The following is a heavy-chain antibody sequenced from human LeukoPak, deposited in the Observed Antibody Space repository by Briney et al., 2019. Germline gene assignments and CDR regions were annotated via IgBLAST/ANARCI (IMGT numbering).Heavy chain of an antibody. V-gene: IGHV3-43D*03. J-gene: IGHJ4*02. CDR1: GFTFDDYA. Sequence: PGGSLRLSCAASGFTFDDYAMHWVRQAPGKGLEWVSLISWDGGSTYYADSVKGRFTISRDNSKNSLYLQMNSLRAEDTALYYCAKEGGHNSGSYYFDYWGQGSLVTVSS. CDR2: ISWDGGST. CDR3: AKEGGHNSGSYYFDY. D-gene: IGHD1-26*01.